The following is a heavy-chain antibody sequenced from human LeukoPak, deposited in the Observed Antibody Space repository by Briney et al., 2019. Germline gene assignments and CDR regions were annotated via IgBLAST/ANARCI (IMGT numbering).Heavy chain of an antibody. CDR3: ARVRAALYYYYMDV. J-gene: IGHJ6*03. CDR2: IYTSGST. Sequence: PSETLSLTCTVSGGSISSGSYYWSWIRQPAGKGLEWIGRIYTSGSTSYNPSLKSRVTISVDTSKNQFSLKLSSVTAADTAVYYCARVRAALYYYYMDVWGKGTTVTVSS. V-gene: IGHV4-61*02. CDR1: GGSISSGSYY. D-gene: IGHD6-25*01.